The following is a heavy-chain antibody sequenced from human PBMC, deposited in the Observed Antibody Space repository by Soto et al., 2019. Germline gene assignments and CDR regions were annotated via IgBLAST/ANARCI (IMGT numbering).Heavy chain of an antibody. D-gene: IGHD3-3*01. CDR2: ISSSSSYI. J-gene: IGHJ6*02. CDR3: ARSVWDGSGYSEPYYYYYGMDV. CDR1: GFTFSSHS. V-gene: IGHV3-21*01. Sequence: GGSLRLSCAASGFTFSSHSMNWVRQAPGKGLEWVSSISSSSSYIYYADSVKGRFTISRDNAKNSLYLQMNSLRAEDTAVYYCARSVWDGSGYSEPYYYYYGMDVWGQGTTVTVSS.